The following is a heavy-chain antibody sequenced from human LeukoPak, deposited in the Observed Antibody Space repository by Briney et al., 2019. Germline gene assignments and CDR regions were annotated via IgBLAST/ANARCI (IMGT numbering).Heavy chain of an antibody. CDR1: GLTVGDYG. V-gene: IGHV3-20*04. J-gene: IGHJ6*03. CDR2: INWSGEST. Sequence: GGSLRLSCAASGLTVGDYGMSWVRQAPGKGLEWVSGINWSGESTGYADSVKGRFTISRDNAKNSLYLQMNSLRAEDTAVYYCARDCMVVAAAAPYYMDVWGKGTTVTVSS. CDR3: ARDCMVVAAAAPYYMDV. D-gene: IGHD2-2*01.